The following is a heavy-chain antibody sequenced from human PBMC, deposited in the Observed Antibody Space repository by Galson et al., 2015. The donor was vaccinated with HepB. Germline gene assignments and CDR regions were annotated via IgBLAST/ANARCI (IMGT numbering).Heavy chain of an antibody. CDR2: FDPQYGET. Sequence: SVKVSCKVSGDTLTELSMHWVRQAPGKGLEWMGGFDPQYGETIYAQHFQGRVTMTQDTSTNTAYMELSSLRSEDTAVFYCASLRSGYYYASWGQGTLVSVSS. V-gene: IGHV1-24*01. D-gene: IGHD3-22*01. CDR3: ASLRSGYYYAS. J-gene: IGHJ5*02. CDR1: GDTLTELS.